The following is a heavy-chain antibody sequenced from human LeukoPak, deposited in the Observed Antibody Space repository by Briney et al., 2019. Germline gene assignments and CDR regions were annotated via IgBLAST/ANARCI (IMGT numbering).Heavy chain of an antibody. D-gene: IGHD6-13*01. CDR1: GFLFNSYA. V-gene: IGHV3-23*01. CDR2: ISGSGDST. CDR3: AKDMDSSWLRAIDY. Sequence: GGPLTLSCAVSGFLFNSYAKLWVRQPPGGGGGWVSAISGSGDSTYYADSVKGRFTVSRDNAKNSMYLQMNSLRAEDTALYYCAKDMDSSWLRAIDYWGQGTLVTVSS. J-gene: IGHJ4*02.